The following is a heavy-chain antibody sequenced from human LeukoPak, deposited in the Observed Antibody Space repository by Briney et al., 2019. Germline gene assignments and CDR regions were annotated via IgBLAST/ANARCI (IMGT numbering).Heavy chain of an antibody. V-gene: IGHV4-39*01. J-gene: IGHJ4*02. CDR3: ARAKGQQWLVLRYWDY. D-gene: IGHD6-19*01. CDR1: GGSISSSSYY. Sequence: NPSETLSLTCTVSGGSISSSSYYWGWIRQPPGKGLEWIGSIYYSGSTYYNPSLKSRVTISVDTSKNQFSLKLSSVTAADTAVYYCARAKGQQWLVLRYWDYWGQGTLVTVSS. CDR2: IYYSGST.